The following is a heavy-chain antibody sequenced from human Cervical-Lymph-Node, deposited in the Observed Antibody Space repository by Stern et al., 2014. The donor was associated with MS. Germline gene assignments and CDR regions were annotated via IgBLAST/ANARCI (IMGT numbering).Heavy chain of an antibody. V-gene: IGHV3-30*04. CDR2: ISYRGGNT. J-gene: IGHJ4*02. CDR3: ARGTDYYESSGLYD. D-gene: IGHD3-22*01. Sequence: QVQLVQSGGGVVQPGTSLRLSCAASKFTISTYAIHWVRQAPGKGPEWVAVISYRGGNTYYADSVKGRFTIYRDNSKNTLYLQMDSLRTEDTAVYYCARGTDYYESSGLYDWGQGTVVTVSS. CDR1: KFTISTYA.